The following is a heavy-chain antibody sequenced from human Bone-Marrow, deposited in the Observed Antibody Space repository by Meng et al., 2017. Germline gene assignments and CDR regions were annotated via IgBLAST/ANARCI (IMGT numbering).Heavy chain of an antibody. D-gene: IGHD6-13*01. CDR2: ISWDGGST. CDR3: AKDSSSTWANLDY. CDR1: GFTFDDYA. V-gene: IGHV3-43D*03. J-gene: IGHJ4*02. Sequence: EWELGESVGIGVQPGGSLGLSCAAFGFTFDDYAMHWVRQAPGKGLEWVSLISWDGGSTYYADSVKGRFTISRDNSKNSLYLQMNTLRAEDTALYYCAKDSSSTWANLDYWGQGTLVTVSS.